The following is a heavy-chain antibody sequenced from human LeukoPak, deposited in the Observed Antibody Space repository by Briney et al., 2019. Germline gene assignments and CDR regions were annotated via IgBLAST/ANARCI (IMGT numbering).Heavy chain of an antibody. Sequence: GRSLRLSCTASGFTFGDYAMSWVRQAPGKGLEWVGFIRSKAYGGTTEYAASVKGRFTISRDDPKSIAYLQMNSLKTEDTAVYYCTRDSGLEYSSSWVDYWGQGTLVTVSS. J-gene: IGHJ4*02. D-gene: IGHD6-6*01. CDR3: TRDSGLEYSSSWVDY. CDR1: GFTFGDYA. CDR2: IRSKAYGGTT. V-gene: IGHV3-49*04.